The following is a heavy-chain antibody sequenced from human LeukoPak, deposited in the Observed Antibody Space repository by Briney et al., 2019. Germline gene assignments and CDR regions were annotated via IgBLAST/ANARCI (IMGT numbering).Heavy chain of an antibody. CDR3: AKGGTFSDY. CDR1: GFNFKTYA. V-gene: IGHV3-23*01. Sequence: GGSLRLSCAASGFNFKTYAMTWVRQAPGKGLEWVSAVSGNGGGTYYADSVKGRFTISRENPKNTLYLQMNILRAEDTALYYCAKGGTFSDYWGQGTLVTVSS. CDR2: VSGNGGGT. J-gene: IGHJ4*02.